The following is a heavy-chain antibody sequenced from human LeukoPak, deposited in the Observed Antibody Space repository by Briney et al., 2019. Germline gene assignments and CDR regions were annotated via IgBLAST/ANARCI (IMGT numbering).Heavy chain of an antibody. CDR3: ARMNLGATTGFDY. CDR2: IYSGGST. D-gene: IGHD1-26*01. V-gene: IGHV3-53*01. J-gene: IGHJ4*02. CDR1: GFTVSSNY. Sequence: GGSLRLSCAPSGFTVSSNYMSWLRQAPGKGLEWVSVIYSGGSTYYSASVKGRFTISRDNSKNTLYLQMNSLRAEDTAVYYCARMNLGATTGFDYWGQGTLVTVSS.